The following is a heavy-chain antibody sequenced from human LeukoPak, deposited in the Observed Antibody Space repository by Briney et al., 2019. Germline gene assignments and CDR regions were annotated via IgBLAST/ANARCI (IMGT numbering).Heavy chain of an antibody. Sequence: GGSLRLSCAASGFTFSSYAMSWVRQAPGKGLEWVSVISGSGGSTYYADSVKGRFTISRDNSKNMLYLQMNSLRAEDTAVYYCAKHLCFGCYGYSSNWGQGTLVTVSS. CDR1: GFTFSSYA. J-gene: IGHJ4*02. CDR2: ISGSGGST. CDR3: AKHLCFGCYGYSSN. V-gene: IGHV3-23*01. D-gene: IGHD5-18*01.